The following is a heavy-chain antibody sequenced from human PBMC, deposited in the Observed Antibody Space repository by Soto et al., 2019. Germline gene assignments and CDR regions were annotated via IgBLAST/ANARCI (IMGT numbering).Heavy chain of an antibody. CDR3: ARASGYYYNSRGLSAFDI. CDR1: DYSISRGYF. Sequence: SETLSLTCAVSDYSISRGYFWGWIRQPPGKGLEWIGSIYHDGSTYYSPSLKSRVSLSVDTSKNQFSLRLRSVTAADTAVYYCARASGYYYNSRGLSAFDIWGQGTMVTVSS. V-gene: IGHV4-38-2*01. D-gene: IGHD3-22*01. J-gene: IGHJ3*02. CDR2: IYHDGST.